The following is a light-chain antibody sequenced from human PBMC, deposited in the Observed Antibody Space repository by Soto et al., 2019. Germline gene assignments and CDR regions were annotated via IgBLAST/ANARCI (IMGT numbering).Light chain of an antibody. CDR1: RGIGST. CDR3: QHYVTWPLA. J-gene: IGKJ4*01. V-gene: IGKV3-15*01. CDR2: DTS. Sequence: EVVMTQSPATLSVSPGERATLSCRASRGIGSTLAWYQHKPGQTPRLLIYDTSTRATGVPARFIGSQSGAEFTLTITSLQSEDFAICYCQHYVTWPLAFGGGNRVENK.